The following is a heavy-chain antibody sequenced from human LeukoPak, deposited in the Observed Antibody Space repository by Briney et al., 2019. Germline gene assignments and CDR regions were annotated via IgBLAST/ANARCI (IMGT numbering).Heavy chain of an antibody. D-gene: IGHD1-26*01. Sequence: GGSLRLSCAASGFTFSSYSMNWVRQAPGKGLEWVSIISGSGDTTHYTDSVKGRFTVSRDNSMNTLYLQMNSLRAEDTAVYYCAKDSKIVGATFRSYHYMDVWGKGTAVTVSS. V-gene: IGHV3-23*01. CDR1: GFTFSSYS. CDR2: ISGSGDTT. CDR3: AKDSKIVGATFRSYHYMDV. J-gene: IGHJ6*03.